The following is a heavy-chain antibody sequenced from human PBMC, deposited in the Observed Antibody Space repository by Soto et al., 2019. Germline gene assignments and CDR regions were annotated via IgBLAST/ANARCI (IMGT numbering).Heavy chain of an antibody. CDR1: GVSITSGDYY. Sequence: SETLSLTCTVSGVSITSGDYYWNWIRQPPGKGLEWIGNIDYSGNTYYNPSLKSRVTISLDTSKNQFSLKVSSVTAADTAVYYCASFGVASMNWFDPWGQGTLVTVSS. D-gene: IGHD3-3*01. V-gene: IGHV4-30-4*01. J-gene: IGHJ5*02. CDR3: ASFGVASMNWFDP. CDR2: IDYSGNT.